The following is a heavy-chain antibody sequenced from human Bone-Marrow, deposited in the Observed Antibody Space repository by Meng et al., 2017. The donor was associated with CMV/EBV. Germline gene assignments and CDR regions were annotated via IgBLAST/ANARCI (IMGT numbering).Heavy chain of an antibody. Sequence: GESLKISCAASGFTFSSYSMNWVRQAPGKGLEWVSSISSSSSYIYYADSVKGRFTISRDNAKNSLYLQMNSLRAEDTAVYYCAKVPNRTGTKVDPRLPDYWGQGTLVTVSS. CDR1: GFTFSSYS. J-gene: IGHJ4*02. V-gene: IGHV3-21*01. CDR3: AKVPNRTGTKVDPRLPDY. D-gene: IGHD1-7*01. CDR2: ISSSSSYI.